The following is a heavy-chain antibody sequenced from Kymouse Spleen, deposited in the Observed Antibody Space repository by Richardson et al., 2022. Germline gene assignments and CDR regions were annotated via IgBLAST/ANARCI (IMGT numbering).Heavy chain of an antibody. CDR1: GFTFSSYG. Sequence: QVQLVESGGGVVQPGRSLRLSCAASGFTFSSYGMHWVRQAPGKGLEWVAVISYDGSNKYYADSVKGRFTISRDNSKNTLYLQMNSLRAEDTAVYYCAKKGGPMVRGVRDYYGMDVWGQGTTVTVSS. D-gene: IGHD3-10*01. J-gene: IGHJ6*02. V-gene: IGHV3-30*18. CDR2: ISYDGSNK. CDR3: AKKGGPMVRGVRDYYGMDV.